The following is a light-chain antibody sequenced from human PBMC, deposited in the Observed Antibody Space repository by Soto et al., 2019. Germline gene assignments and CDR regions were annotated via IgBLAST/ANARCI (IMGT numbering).Light chain of an antibody. J-gene: IGKJ5*01. Sequence: IVLTQSPATLSLAPGERATLSCRASQSVSSYLIWYQLKPGQAPRLLIYDASHRATGIPARFSGSGSGTDFTLTISSLEPEDFAVYYCQQRSSWPPITFGQGTRLEIK. CDR3: QQRSSWPPIT. CDR2: DAS. V-gene: IGKV3-11*01. CDR1: QSVSSY.